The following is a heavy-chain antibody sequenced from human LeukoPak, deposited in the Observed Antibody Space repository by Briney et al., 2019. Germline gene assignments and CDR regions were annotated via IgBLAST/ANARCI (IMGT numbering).Heavy chain of an antibody. CDR3: ASGGSIYDSSGYYYLCSFDY. Sequence: SETLSLTCTVSGGSVSSGSYYWSWIRQPPGKGLEWIGCTYYSGSTNYNPSLKSRVTISVDTSKNQFSLKLSSVTATDTAVYYCASGGSIYDSSGYYYLCSFDYWGQGTLVTVSS. J-gene: IGHJ4*02. CDR1: GGSVSSGSYY. CDR2: TYYSGST. D-gene: IGHD3-22*01. V-gene: IGHV4-61*01.